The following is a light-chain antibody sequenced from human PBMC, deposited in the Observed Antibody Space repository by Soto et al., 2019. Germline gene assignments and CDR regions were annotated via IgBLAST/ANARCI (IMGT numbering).Light chain of an antibody. Sequence: EIVMTQSPATLSVSPGERATLSCRASQSVSSNLAWYQQKPGQAPRLLIYGASNRATGIPGRFSGSGSGTDFTLTISSLEPEDCGVYYCQHRGKWPRTFGQGTKLEIK. CDR3: QHRGKWPRT. CDR2: GAS. J-gene: IGKJ2*01. V-gene: IGKV3-11*01. CDR1: QSVSSN.